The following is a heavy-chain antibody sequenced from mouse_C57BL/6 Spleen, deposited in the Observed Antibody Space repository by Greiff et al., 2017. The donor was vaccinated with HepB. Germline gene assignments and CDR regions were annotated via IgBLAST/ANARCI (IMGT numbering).Heavy chain of an antibody. Sequence: VQVVESDAELVKPGASVKISCKVSGYTFTDHTIHWMKQRPEQGLEWIGYIYPRDGSTKYNEKFKGKATLTADKSSSTAYMQLNSLTSEDSAVYCCARELYGYDGGRYFDVWGTGTTVTVSS. D-gene: IGHD2-2*01. CDR2: IYPRDGST. V-gene: IGHV1-78*01. J-gene: IGHJ1*03. CDR3: ARELYGYDGGRYFDV. CDR1: GYTFTDHT.